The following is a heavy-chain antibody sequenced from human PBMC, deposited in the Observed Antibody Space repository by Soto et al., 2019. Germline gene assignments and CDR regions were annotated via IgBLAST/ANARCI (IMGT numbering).Heavy chain of an antibody. J-gene: IGHJ3*02. CDR3: ARGLTMVRGVILDAFDI. Sequence: ASVKVSCKASGYTFTSYGISWVRQAPGQGLEWMGWISAYNGNTNYAQKLQGRVTMTTDTSTSTAYMELSSLRSEDTAVYYCARGLTMVRGVILDAFDIWGQGTMVTVS. D-gene: IGHD3-10*01. CDR1: GYTFTSYG. V-gene: IGHV1-18*01. CDR2: ISAYNGNT.